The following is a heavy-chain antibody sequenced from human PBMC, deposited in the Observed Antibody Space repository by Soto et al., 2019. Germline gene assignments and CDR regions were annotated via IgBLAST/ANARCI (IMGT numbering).Heavy chain of an antibody. V-gene: IGHV1-46*01. CDR2: ISPDGRGP. J-gene: IGHJ5*02. Sequence: QVQLVQSGAEVTKPGASVTISCKASGYNFTTYYFHWVRQAPGHVLESMGIISPDGRGPIYGQNFQSRVSMTRGTSTSTVYLQLSSLGTEDTAVYFCARGSGYCTTKACYFFAFDLWGQGTLVTGSS. CDR3: ARGSGYCTTKACYFFAFDL. CDR1: GYNFTTYY. D-gene: IGHD3-22*01.